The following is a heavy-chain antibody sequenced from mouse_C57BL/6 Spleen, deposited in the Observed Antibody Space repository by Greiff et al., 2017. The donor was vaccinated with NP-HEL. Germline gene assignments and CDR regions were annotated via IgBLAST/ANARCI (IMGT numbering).Heavy chain of an antibody. CDR3: ASLWLRRGVDY. CDR1: GYTFTSYW. J-gene: IGHJ2*01. V-gene: IGHV1-69*01. CDR2: IDPSDSYT. D-gene: IGHD2-2*01. Sequence: QVQLQQPGAELVMPGASVKLSCKASGYTFTSYWMHWVKQRPGQGLEWIGEIDPSDSYTNYNQKLKGKSTLTVDKSSSSAYMQLSSRTSEDSSVYYCASLWLRRGVDYWGQGTTLTVSS.